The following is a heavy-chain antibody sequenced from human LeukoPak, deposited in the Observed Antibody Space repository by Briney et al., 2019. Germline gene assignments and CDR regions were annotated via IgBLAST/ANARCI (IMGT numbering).Heavy chain of an antibody. CDR2: ITWNSGSI. J-gene: IGHJ4*02. D-gene: IGHD1-7*01. Sequence: GGSLRLSCAASGFTFDDYAMHWVRQATGKGLEWVSGITWNSGSIDYADSVKGRFTISRDNAKNSLYLQMNSLRAEDTALYYCAKSRSGGNYGDFDYWGQGTLVTVSS. CDR3: AKSRSGGNYGDFDY. V-gene: IGHV3-9*01. CDR1: GFTFDDYA.